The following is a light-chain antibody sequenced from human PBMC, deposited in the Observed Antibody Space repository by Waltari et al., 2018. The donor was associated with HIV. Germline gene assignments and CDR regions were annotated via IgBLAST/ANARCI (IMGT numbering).Light chain of an antibody. CDR3: QQRSNWPRMYT. CDR1: QSVSSN. Sequence: EIVLTQSPATLSLSPGERATLSCRASQSVSSNLAWYQQKPGQAPRLLIYDASNRATGIPGRFSGSGSGTDFTLTITSLEPEDFAVYHCQQRSNWPRMYTFGQGTKLEIK. V-gene: IGKV3-11*01. CDR2: DAS. J-gene: IGKJ2*01.